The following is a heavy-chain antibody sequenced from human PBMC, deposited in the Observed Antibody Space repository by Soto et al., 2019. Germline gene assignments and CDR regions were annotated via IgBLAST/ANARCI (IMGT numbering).Heavy chain of an antibody. V-gene: IGHV3-66*01. CDR1: GFTVSTNY. CDR3: ARVAVISGTSDYFDS. D-gene: IGHD3-10*01. CDR2: LYSGGNT. J-gene: IGHJ4*02. Sequence: GGSLRLSCTASGFTVSTNYMSWVRQAPGEGLEWVSILYSGGNTYYADSVKGRFTISRDNSKNTLSLEMNNLRAEDTAVYYCARVAVISGTSDYFDSWGQGILVTVSS.